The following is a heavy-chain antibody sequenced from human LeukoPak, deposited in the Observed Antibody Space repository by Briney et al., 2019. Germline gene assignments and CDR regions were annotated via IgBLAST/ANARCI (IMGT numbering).Heavy chain of an antibody. CDR3: AKVRVVFNWNYAYYFDD. Sequence: GGSLRLSCAASGFTFDDYAMHWVRHAPGKGLEWVSGISWNSGSIGYADSVKGRFTISRDNAKNSLYLQMNSLRAEETALYYCAKVRVVFNWNYAYYFDDWGQGTLVTVSS. J-gene: IGHJ4*02. CDR2: ISWNSGSI. D-gene: IGHD1-7*01. CDR1: GFTFDDYA. V-gene: IGHV3-9*01.